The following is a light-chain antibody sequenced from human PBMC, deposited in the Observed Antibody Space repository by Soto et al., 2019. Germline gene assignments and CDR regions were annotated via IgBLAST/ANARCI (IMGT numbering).Light chain of an antibody. Sequence: EIVLTQSPATLSLSPGERATLSCRASQSVSSYLAWCQQKPGQAPRILIYDASNRATGIPARFSGSGSGTDFTLTISSLEPEDFAVYYCQQRSNSRLTFGGGTKVEIK. V-gene: IGKV3-11*01. CDR3: QQRSNSRLT. CDR2: DAS. J-gene: IGKJ4*01. CDR1: QSVSSY.